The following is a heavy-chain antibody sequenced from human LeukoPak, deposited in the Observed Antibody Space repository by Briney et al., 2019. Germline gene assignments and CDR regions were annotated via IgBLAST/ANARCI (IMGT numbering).Heavy chain of an antibody. CDR2: ISSSSSTI. J-gene: IGHJ4*02. CDR3: ARDLLRYYYDSSGYSFGY. V-gene: IGHV3-48*01. Sequence: GGSLRLSCAASGFTFSSYSMNWVRQAPGKGLEWVSYISSSSSTIYYADSVKGRFTISRDNAKISLYLQMNSLRAEDTAVYYCARDLLRYYYDSSGYSFGYWGQGTLVTVSS. D-gene: IGHD3-22*01. CDR1: GFTFSSYS.